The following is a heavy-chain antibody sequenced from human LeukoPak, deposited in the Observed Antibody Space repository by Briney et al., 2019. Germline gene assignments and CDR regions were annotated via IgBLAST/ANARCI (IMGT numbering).Heavy chain of an antibody. D-gene: IGHD6-13*01. CDR2: IKEDGSDK. Sequence: GGSLRLSCAASGFTFSSYWMSWVRQAPGKGLEWVAHIKEDGSDKNYVDSEKGRFTISRDNAKNSLYLQMNSLRVEDTAVYYCARDGSMMGAGAGTSWWFRPWGQGTLVTVSS. J-gene: IGHJ5*02. CDR1: GFTFSSYW. V-gene: IGHV3-7*01. CDR3: ARDGSMMGAGAGTSWWFRP.